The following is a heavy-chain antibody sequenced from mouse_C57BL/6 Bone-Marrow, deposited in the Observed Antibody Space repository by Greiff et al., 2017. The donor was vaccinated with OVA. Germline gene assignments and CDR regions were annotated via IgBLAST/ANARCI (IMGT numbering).Heavy chain of an antibody. Sequence: QVQLQQPGAELVKPGASVKLSCKASGYTFTSYWMQWVKQRPGQGLAWIGEIDPSDSYTNYNQKFKGKATLTVDTSSSTAYMQLSSLTSEDSAVYYCAFIYYYGSSWYFDVWGTGTTVTVSS. CDR1: GYTFTSYW. CDR3: AFIYYYGSSWYFDV. J-gene: IGHJ1*03. CDR2: IDPSDSYT. D-gene: IGHD1-1*01. V-gene: IGHV1-50*01.